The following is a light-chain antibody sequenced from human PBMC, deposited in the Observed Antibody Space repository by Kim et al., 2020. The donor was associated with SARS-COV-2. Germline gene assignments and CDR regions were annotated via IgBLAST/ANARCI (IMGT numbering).Light chain of an antibody. J-gene: IGKJ4*01. CDR3: QQRSTWPLT. V-gene: IGKV3-11*01. CDR2: HAS. CDR1: QSISTY. Sequence: LSPEERATLSCRASQSISTYLAWYQHKPGQAPRLLIYHASNRATGIPARFSGSGSGTDFTLTISSLEPEDFAVYYCQQRSTWPLTFGGGTKVDIK.